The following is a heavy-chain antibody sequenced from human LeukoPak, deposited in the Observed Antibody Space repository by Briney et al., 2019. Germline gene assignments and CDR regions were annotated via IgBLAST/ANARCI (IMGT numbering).Heavy chain of an antibody. CDR1: GFTVSSYS. Sequence: KPEGSLRLSCAASGFTVSSYSMNWVRQAPGKGLEWVSSISSSSSYIYYADSVKGRFTISRDNAKNSLYLQMNSLRAEDTAVYYCARSGWRYCSSTSCYSWFDPWGQGPLVTVSS. D-gene: IGHD2-2*02. V-gene: IGHV3-21*01. J-gene: IGHJ5*02. CDR3: ARSGWRYCSSTSCYSWFDP. CDR2: ISSSSSYI.